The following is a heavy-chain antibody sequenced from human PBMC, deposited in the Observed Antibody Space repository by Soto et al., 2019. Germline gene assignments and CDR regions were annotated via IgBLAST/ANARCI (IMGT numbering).Heavy chain of an antibody. CDR1: GFTFSDYY. CDR2: ISSGGGYT. CDR3: ARPADVVVAVASHNWFDP. Sequence: GGSLRLSCTASGFTFSDYYMSWVRRAPGKGLEWVSYISSGGGYTDYADSVKGRLTISRDNAKNSLYLQMNSLGADDACIYVCARPADVVVAVASHNWFDPWGQGTLVTVSS. D-gene: IGHD3-22*01. J-gene: IGHJ5*02. V-gene: IGHV3-11*06.